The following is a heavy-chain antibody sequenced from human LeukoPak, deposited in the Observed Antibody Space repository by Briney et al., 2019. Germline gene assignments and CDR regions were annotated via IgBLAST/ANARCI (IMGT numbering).Heavy chain of an antibody. CDR1: GYTFTSYG. V-gene: IGHV1-18*01. J-gene: IGHJ6*03. Sequence: GSSVKVSCKTSGYTFTSYGLSWVRQAPGQGLEWMGCIITYNGNTYYSQKLQGRVTMTTDTSTSTAYMELRSLRSDDTAVYYCAKTTVTSEEYFCYYMDVWGKGTTVTVSS. D-gene: IGHD4-17*01. CDR2: IITYNGNT. CDR3: AKTTVTSEEYFCYYMDV.